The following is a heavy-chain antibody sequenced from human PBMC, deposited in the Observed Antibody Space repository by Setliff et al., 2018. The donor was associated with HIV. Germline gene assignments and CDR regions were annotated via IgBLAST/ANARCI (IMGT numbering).Heavy chain of an antibody. V-gene: IGHV4-4*09. J-gene: IGHJ4*02. CDR1: DDSFSNYD. CDR2: ISSSGTT. Sequence: SETLSLTCVVSDDSFSNYDWTWIRQSPGKALEWIGYISSSGTTNYNPSLRSRVTISMETSNTRFSLWLRSATAADTATYFCARLGRAIDDGGSSLRLDFWGQGMLVTVPQ. CDR3: ARLGRAIDDGGSSLRLDF. D-gene: IGHD2-21*01.